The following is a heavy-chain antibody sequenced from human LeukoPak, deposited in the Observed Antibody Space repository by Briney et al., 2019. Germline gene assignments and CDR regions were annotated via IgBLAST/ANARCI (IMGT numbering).Heavy chain of an antibody. J-gene: IGHJ4*02. CDR2: ISSSGSTI. CDR3: ARDLKTYSSSSW. CDR1: GFIFSSYE. V-gene: IGHV3-48*03. D-gene: IGHD6-13*01. Sequence: GGSLRLSCAASGFIFSSYEMNWVRQAPGKGLEWVSYISSSGSTIYYADSVKGRFTISRDNAKNSLYLQMDSLRAEDTAVYYCARDLKTYSSSSWWGQGTLVTVSS.